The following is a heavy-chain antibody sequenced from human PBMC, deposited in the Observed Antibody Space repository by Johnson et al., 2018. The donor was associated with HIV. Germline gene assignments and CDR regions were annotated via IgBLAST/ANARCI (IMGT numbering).Heavy chain of an antibody. J-gene: IGHJ3*02. Sequence: QVQLVESGGGLVQPGGSLRVSCVASRITFSSNYMSWVRQAPGKGLEWVSHISSSGRSTYYADSVKGRFIISRDNAKNSLYLQMNSLRAEDTALYYCARALYGGYDDAFDIWGQGTMVTVSS. D-gene: IGHD5-12*01. CDR2: ISSSGRST. V-gene: IGHV3-11*01. CDR3: ARALYGGYDDAFDI. CDR1: RITFSSNY.